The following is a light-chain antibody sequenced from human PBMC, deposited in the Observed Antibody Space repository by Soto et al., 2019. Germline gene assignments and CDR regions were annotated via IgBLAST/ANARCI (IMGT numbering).Light chain of an antibody. CDR3: QQSLSTPVYT. Sequence: DIQMTQSPSSLSASVGDRVTITCRASQSISNYLNWYQQKPGKAPKLLIDGASSLQSGVPSRFSGSGSGTDFTLTISSLQPEDFATYYCQQSLSTPVYTFGQGTRLEIK. CDR2: GAS. J-gene: IGKJ2*01. V-gene: IGKV1-39*01. CDR1: QSISNY.